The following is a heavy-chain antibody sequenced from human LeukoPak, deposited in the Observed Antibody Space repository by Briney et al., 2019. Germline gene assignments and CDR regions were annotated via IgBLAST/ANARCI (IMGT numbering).Heavy chain of an antibody. Sequence: SETLSLTCTVSGGSISSYYWGWIRQPAGKGLEWIGRIYPGGSTSYNPSLKSRVTMSVDTSKNQFSLKLTSVTAADTAVYYCARAGYCSSSSCYTSYWFDPWGQGTLVTVSS. V-gene: IGHV4-4*07. CDR1: GGSISSYY. J-gene: IGHJ5*02. CDR3: ARAGYCSSSSCYTSYWFDP. D-gene: IGHD2-2*02. CDR2: IYPGGST.